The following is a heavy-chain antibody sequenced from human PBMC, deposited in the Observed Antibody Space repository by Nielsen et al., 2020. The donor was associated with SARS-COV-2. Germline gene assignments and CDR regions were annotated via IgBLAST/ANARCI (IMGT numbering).Heavy chain of an antibody. D-gene: IGHD1-26*01. Sequence: SETLSLTCTVSGGSISSSSYYWGWIRQPPGKGLEWIGSIYYSGSTYYNPSLKSRVTISVDTSKDQLSLKLSSVTAADTAVYYCARSGGNYFPYYYYGMNVWGPGTTVTVSS. J-gene: IGHJ6*02. CDR2: IYYSGST. CDR3: ARSGGNYFPYYYYGMNV. V-gene: IGHV4-39*01. CDR1: GGSISSSSYY.